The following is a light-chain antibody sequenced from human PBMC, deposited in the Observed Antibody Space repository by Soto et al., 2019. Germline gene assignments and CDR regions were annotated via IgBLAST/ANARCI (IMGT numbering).Light chain of an antibody. CDR2: KAS. CDR1: QSISSW. V-gene: IGKV1-5*03. CDR3: QQYNNYSPGT. Sequence: DIQMTQSPSTLSASVGDRVTITCRASQSISSWLAWYQQKPGKAPKLLIYKASSLESGVPSRFSGSGSGTEFTLTISSLQPDDFATYYCQQYNNYSPGTFGQGTKVDIK. J-gene: IGKJ1*01.